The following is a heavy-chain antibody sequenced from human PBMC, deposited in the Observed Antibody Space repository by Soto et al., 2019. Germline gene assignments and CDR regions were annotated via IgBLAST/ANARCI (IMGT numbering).Heavy chain of an antibody. J-gene: IGHJ4*02. V-gene: IGHV3-23*01. CDR1: GFTFNSYA. D-gene: IGHD1-26*01. Sequence: GGSLRLSCAASGFTFNSYAMSWVRQASGKGLEWVSGISGNGAHTYYVDSVKGRFTISRDISRNTLYLQMSSLRAEDTALYYCAKGSGVEYSGSYWDYWGQGKLVTVSS. CDR2: ISGNGAHT. CDR3: AKGSGVEYSGSYWDY.